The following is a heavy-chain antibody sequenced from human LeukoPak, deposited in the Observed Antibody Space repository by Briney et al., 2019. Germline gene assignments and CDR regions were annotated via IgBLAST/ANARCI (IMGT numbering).Heavy chain of an antibody. CDR3: AKGLHGPLWFGGNDY. V-gene: IGHV3-23*01. CDR1: GFTFSSYA. D-gene: IGHD3-10*01. CDR2: ISGSGGST. J-gene: IGHJ4*02. Sequence: GGSLRLSCAASGFTFSSYAMGWVRQAPGKGLEWGSAISGSGGSTYYADSVKGRFTISRDNSKNTLYLQMNSLRAEDTAVYYCAKGLHGPLWFGGNDYWGQGTLVTVSS.